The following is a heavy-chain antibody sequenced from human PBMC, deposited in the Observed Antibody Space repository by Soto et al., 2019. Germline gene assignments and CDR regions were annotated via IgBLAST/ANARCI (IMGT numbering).Heavy chain of an antibody. CDR1: GFTFSSYA. CDR2: ISYDGSNK. V-gene: IGHV3-30-3*01. D-gene: IGHD4-17*01. CDR3: ARGAAYYGDYGDYYYGMDV. Sequence: PGGPLRLSCAASGFTFSSYAMHWVRQAPGKGLEWVAVISYDGSNKYYADSVKGRFTISRDNSKNTLYLQMNSLRAEDTAVYYCARGAAYYGDYGDYYYGMDVWGQGTTVTVSS. J-gene: IGHJ6*02.